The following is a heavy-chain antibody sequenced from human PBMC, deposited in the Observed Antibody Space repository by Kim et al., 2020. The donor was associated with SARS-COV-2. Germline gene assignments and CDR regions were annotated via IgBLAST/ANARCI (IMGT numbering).Heavy chain of an antibody. J-gene: IGHJ2*01. CDR2: INSDGSST. CDR1: GFTFSSYW. D-gene: IGHD3-10*01. Sequence: GGSLRLSCAASGFTFSSYWMHWVRQAPGKGLVWVSRINSDGSSTSYADSVKGRFTISRDNAKNTLYLQMNSLRAEDTAVYYCRVTMVRGVTNFDLWGRGTLVTVSS. CDR3: RVTMVRGVTNFDL. V-gene: IGHV3-74*01.